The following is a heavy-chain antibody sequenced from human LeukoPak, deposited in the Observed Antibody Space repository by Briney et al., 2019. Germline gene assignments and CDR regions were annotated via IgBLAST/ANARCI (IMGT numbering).Heavy chain of an antibody. CDR3: ARDGPYGGKPFDY. D-gene: IGHD4-23*01. CDR2: FYYSGST. CDR1: GDSVSSTNYY. J-gene: IGHJ4*02. V-gene: IGHV4-61*01. Sequence: SETLSLTCTVSGDSVSSTNYYWSWIRQSPGKGLEWIGYFYYSGSTNYNPSLKSRVTISVDTSKNQFSLKLSSVTAADTALYYCARDGPYGGKPFDYWGQETLVTVSS.